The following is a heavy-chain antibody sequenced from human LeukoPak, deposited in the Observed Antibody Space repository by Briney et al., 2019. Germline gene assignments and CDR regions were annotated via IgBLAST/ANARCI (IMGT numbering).Heavy chain of an antibody. CDR1: GVSISSSNSY. CDR2: IYYSGNT. Sequence: SETLSLTCTVSGVSISSSNSYWGWIRQPPGKGLEWIGSIYYSGNTNYNASLKSQVSISIDTSKNRFSLKLTSVTAADTAVYYCARQTGSGLFILPGGQGTLVTVSS. V-gene: IGHV4-39*01. D-gene: IGHD3/OR15-3a*01. J-gene: IGHJ4*02. CDR3: ARQTGSGLFILP.